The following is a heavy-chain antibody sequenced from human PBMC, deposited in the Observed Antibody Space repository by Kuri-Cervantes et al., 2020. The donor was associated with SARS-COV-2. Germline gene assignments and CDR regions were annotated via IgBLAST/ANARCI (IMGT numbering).Heavy chain of an antibody. CDR1: GLTFSSYE. V-gene: IGHV3-48*03. CDR2: ISSSGSTI. Sequence: GGSLRLSCAASGLTFSSYEMNWVRQAPGKGLEWVSYISSSGSTIYYADSVKGRFTISRDNAKNSLYLQMNSLRAEDTAVYYCAREGYYEPTDMDVWGQGTTVTVSS. CDR3: AREGYYEPTDMDV. J-gene: IGHJ6*02. D-gene: IGHD3-22*01.